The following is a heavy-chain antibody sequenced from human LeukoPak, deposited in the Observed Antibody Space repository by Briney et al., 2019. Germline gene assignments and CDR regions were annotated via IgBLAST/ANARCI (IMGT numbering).Heavy chain of an antibody. J-gene: IGHJ4*02. V-gene: IGHV3-30-3*01. CDR1: GFTFSSYA. CDR3: ARDARLYDSSGYYLDY. Sequence: GGSLRLSCAASGFTFSSYAMHWVRQAPGKGLEWVAVISYDGSNKYYADSVNGRFTISRDNSKNTLYLQMNSLRAEDTAVYYCARDARLYDSSGYYLDYWGQGTLVTVSS. D-gene: IGHD3-22*01. CDR2: ISYDGSNK.